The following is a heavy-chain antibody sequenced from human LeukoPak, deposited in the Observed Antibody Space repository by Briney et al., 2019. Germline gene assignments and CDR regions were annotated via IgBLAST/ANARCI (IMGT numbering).Heavy chain of an antibody. Sequence: GGSLRLSCAASGFIFSSYVMSWVRRAPGKGLEWVSTISGSGYSTYYADSVKGRFTISRDNSKNTLYLQMNSLRAEDTAVYYCARRLRGAGGFDYWGQGTLVTVSS. CDR3: ARRLRGAGGFDY. J-gene: IGHJ4*02. D-gene: IGHD3-10*01. CDR1: GFIFSSYV. V-gene: IGHV3-23*01. CDR2: ISGSGYST.